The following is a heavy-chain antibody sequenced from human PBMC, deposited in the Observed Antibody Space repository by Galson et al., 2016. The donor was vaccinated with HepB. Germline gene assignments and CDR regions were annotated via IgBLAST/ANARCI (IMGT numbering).Heavy chain of an antibody. CDR1: GGSISSGGYY. CDR3: ASWGYSSSRYSDY. Sequence: TLSLTCTVSGGSISSGGYYWSWIRQHPGKGLEWIGYIYYSGSTYYNPSLRSRVTISADTSKNQFSLKLSSVTAADTAVDYCASWGYSSSRYSDYWGQGTLVTVSS. D-gene: IGHD6-13*01. J-gene: IGHJ4*02. CDR2: IYYSGST. V-gene: IGHV4-31*03.